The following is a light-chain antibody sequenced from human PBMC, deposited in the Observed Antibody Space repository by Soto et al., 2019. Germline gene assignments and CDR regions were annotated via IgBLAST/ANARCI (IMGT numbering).Light chain of an antibody. V-gene: IGKV3-11*01. CDR2: DAS. Sequence: EFVLTQSPATLSLSPGERATLSCRASQSVSSYLAWYQQKPGQAPRLLIYDASNRATGIPARLSGTGSGTDFTLTINNLEPEDFAVYYCQVRTNWSIAFGRGTRLEIK. J-gene: IGKJ5*01. CDR3: QVRTNWSIA. CDR1: QSVSSY.